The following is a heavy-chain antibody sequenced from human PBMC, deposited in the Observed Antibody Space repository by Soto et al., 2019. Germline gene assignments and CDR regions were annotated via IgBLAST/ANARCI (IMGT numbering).Heavy chain of an antibody. Sequence: QVQLVQSGAEVKKPGASVKVSCKASGYTFTSYGISWVRQAPGQGLEWMGWISAYNGNTNYAQKLQGRINMTTDTSTRTAYMELRSVRADDTAVYYCARDSGRIAARGGSNWGQGTLVTVSS. D-gene: IGHD6-6*01. CDR3: ARDSGRIAARGGSN. CDR2: ISAYNGNT. V-gene: IGHV1-18*01. CDR1: GYTFTSYG. J-gene: IGHJ4*02.